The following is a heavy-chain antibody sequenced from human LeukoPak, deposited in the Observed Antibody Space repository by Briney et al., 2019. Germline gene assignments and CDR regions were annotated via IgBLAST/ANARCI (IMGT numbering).Heavy chain of an antibody. CDR3: ARRRYYDSTGYNPTYYFDY. Sequence: SETLSLTCTVSGGSISSYYWSWIRQPPGKRLEWIGYIYNTLDTTYNPSLESRVTISLDMSNKQFSLRLSSVTAADTAVYYCARRRYYDSTGYNPTYYFDYWGQGILVTVSS. V-gene: IGHV4-59*01. CDR1: GGSISSYY. J-gene: IGHJ4*02. D-gene: IGHD3-22*01. CDR2: IYNTLDT.